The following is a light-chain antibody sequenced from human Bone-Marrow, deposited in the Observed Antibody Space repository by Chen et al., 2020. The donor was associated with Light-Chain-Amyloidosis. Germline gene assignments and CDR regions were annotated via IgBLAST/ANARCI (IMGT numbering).Light chain of an antibody. CDR2: AAS. Sequence: DIQMTQSPSSLSASVGDRVSITCRASQSISSYLNWYQQKPGKAPKLLIYAASSVQSGVPSRVSGSGSGTEITRTIRRLRTEDIEKYNCKQSDSTQLTFGGGTKVEIK. J-gene: IGKJ4*01. V-gene: IGKV1-39*01. CDR3: KQSDSTQLT. CDR1: QSISSY.